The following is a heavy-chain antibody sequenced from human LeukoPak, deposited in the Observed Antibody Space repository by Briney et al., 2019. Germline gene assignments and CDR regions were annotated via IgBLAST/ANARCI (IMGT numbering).Heavy chain of an antibody. CDR2: FYYTGAS. CDR1: AGSMRSHY. Sequence: SETLSLTCTVSAGSMRSHYWTWIRQSPGKGLEWIGYFYYTGASQYNPSLKSRATMSLDTSKNQFSLRLSSVTAADTAVYYCSRNYYLYYYMDVWGTGTTVTVSS. CDR3: SRNYYLYYYMDV. V-gene: IGHV4-59*11. J-gene: IGHJ6*03.